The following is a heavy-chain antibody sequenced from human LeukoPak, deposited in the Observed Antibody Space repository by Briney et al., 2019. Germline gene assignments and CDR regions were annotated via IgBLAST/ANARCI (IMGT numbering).Heavy chain of an antibody. V-gene: IGHV3-23*01. CDR1: GFTFSSYA. J-gene: IGHJ6*02. CDR2: ISGSGGST. D-gene: IGHD6-13*01. Sequence: GGSLRLSCAASGFTFSSYAMSWVRQAPGKGLEWDSAISGSGGSTYYADSVKGRFTFSRDNSKNTLYLQMNSLRAEDTAVYYCARTLTVAAAGLYYYYGMDVWGQGTTVTVSS. CDR3: ARTLTVAAAGLYYYYGMDV.